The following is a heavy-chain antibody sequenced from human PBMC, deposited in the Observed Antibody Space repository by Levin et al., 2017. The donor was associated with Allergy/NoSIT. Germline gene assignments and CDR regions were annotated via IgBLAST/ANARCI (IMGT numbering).Heavy chain of an antibody. CDR1: GGSISDYH. CDR3: ATYERGVGGRGS. Sequence: SETLSLTCSVSGGSISDYHWSWFRQPPGKGLEWIGHKYDSENTYYNPSLKSRVTISVDTSKNQFSLKVTSVTAADTAVYYCATYERGVGGRGSWGQGILVTVSS. J-gene: IGHJ5*02. V-gene: IGHV4-59*12. CDR2: KYDSENT. D-gene: IGHD2-15*01.